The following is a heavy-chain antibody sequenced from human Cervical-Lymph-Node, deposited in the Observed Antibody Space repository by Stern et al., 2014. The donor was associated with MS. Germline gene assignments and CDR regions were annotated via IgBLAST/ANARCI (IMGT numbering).Heavy chain of an antibody. CDR1: GFSFGTSW. CDR3: ARDRRAFLDY. CDR2: IRQDGYDK. D-gene: IGHD2/OR15-2a*01. Sequence: EVQLVESGGGLVQPGGSLRLSCVASGFSFGTSWMSWVRQPPGRGLEWVANIRQDGYDKFYVDSVKGRFTISRDNARNSLYLQMNSLTVADTAVYYCARDRRAFLDYWGQVTHVAVSS. J-gene: IGHJ4*02. V-gene: IGHV3-7*01.